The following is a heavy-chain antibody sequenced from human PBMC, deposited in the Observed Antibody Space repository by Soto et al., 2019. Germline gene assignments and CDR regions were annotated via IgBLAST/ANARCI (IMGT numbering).Heavy chain of an antibody. CDR2: ISGSGGST. CDR3: AKDRRVAADADYYYGMDV. V-gene: IGHV3-23*01. CDR1: GFTFSSYA. D-gene: IGHD2-15*01. Sequence: GGSLRLSCAASGFTFSSYAMSWVRQAPGKGLEWVSAISGSGGSTYYADSVKGRFTISRDNSKNTLYLQMNSLRAEDTAVYYCAKDRRVAADADYYYGMDVWGQGTTVTVSS. J-gene: IGHJ6*02.